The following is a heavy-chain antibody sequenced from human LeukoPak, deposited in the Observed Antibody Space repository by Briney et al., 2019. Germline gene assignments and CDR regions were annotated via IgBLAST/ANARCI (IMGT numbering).Heavy chain of an antibody. CDR1: GGSISSYY. D-gene: IGHD3-22*01. J-gene: IGHJ4*02. CDR2: IYYSGRT. V-gene: IGHV4-59*08. Sequence: SETLSLTCTVSGGSISSYYWSWIRQPPGKGLEWIGYIYYSGRTNYNPSLKSRVTISVDTSNNQFSLKLSSVTAADTAVYYCARARYDSSGYYWIFDYWGQGTLVT. CDR3: ARARYDSSGYYWIFDY.